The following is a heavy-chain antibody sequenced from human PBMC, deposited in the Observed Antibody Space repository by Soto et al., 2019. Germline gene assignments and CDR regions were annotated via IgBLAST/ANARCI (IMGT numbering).Heavy chain of an antibody. CDR3: ARDQSNYGMDV. CDR2: IWYDGSNK. CDR1: GFTFISYG. J-gene: IGHJ6*02. Sequence: LRLSCASSGFTFISYGMHWIRQAPGKGLEWVAVIWYDGSNKYYADSVKGRFTISRDNSKNTRYLQMNSLRAEDTAVYYCARDQSNYGMDVWGQGTTVTVSS. V-gene: IGHV3-33*01.